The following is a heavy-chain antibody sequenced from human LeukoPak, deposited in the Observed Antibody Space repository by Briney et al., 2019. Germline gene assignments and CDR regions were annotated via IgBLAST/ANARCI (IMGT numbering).Heavy chain of an antibody. V-gene: IGHV3-53*01. Sequence: GGSLRLSCAASGFTVSSNYMSWVRQAPGKGLGWVSVIYSGGSTYYADSVKGRFTISRDNSKNTLYLQMNSLRAEDTAVYYCARARLYYYDSSGYQYYFDYWGQGTLVTVSS. CDR2: IYSGGST. CDR3: ARARLYYYDSSGYQYYFDY. CDR1: GFTVSSNY. J-gene: IGHJ4*02. D-gene: IGHD3-22*01.